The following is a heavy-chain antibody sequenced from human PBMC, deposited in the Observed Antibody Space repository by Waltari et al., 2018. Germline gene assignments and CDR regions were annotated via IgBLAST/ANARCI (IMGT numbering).Heavy chain of an antibody. CDR1: GYTFTSYD. V-gene: IGHV1-8*01. J-gene: IGHJ6*02. D-gene: IGHD3-3*01. Sequence: QVQLVQSGAEVKKPGASVKVSCKASGYTFTSYDINWVRQATGQGHEWMGWMNPNSGNTGYAQKFQGRVTMTRNTSISTAYMELSSLRSEDTAVYYCARSLYYDFWSGYYGSYGMDVWGQGTTVTVSS. CDR3: ARSLYYDFWSGYYGSYGMDV. CDR2: MNPNSGNT.